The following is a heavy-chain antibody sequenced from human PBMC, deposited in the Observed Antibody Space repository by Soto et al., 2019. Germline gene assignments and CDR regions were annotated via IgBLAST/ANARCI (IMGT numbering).Heavy chain of an antibody. Sequence: QVQLQQWGAGLLKPSETLSLTCAVYGGSFSGYYWSWIRQPPGKGLEWIGEINHSGSTNYNPSLKSRVTISVDTSKNQFSLKLSSVTAEDTAVYYCARGRSLRGYGGDRFGYWGQGTLVTVSS. CDR3: ARGRSLRGYGGDRFGY. J-gene: IGHJ4*02. V-gene: IGHV4-34*01. CDR1: GGSFSGYY. CDR2: INHSGST. D-gene: IGHD4-17*01.